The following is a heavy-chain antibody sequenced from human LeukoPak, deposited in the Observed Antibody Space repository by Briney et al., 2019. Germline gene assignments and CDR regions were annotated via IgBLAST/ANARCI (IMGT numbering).Heavy chain of an antibody. CDR1: GFTFSSYS. J-gene: IGHJ4*02. CDR3: ARILGFTLDY. V-gene: IGHV3-21*01. Sequence: GGSLRLSCAASGFTFSSYSMSWVRQAPGKGLEWVPSISSRSSYIYYADSVKGRFTISRDNAKNSLYLQMNSLRAEDTAVYYCARILGFTLDYWGQGTLVTVSS. CDR2: ISSRSSYI.